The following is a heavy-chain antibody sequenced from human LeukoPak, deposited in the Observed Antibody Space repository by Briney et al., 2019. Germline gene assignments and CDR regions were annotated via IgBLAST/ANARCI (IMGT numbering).Heavy chain of an antibody. D-gene: IGHD6-25*01. CDR3: ARDLAAANYDAFDI. V-gene: IGHV3-30*04. Sequence: GGSLRLSCAASGFIFTSFAIHWVRQAPGKGLEWVAVISFDGTDKYYADSVKGRFTISRDNSKNTLHLQMNSLRGEDTAVYYCARDLAAANYDAFDIWGQGTMVTVSS. CDR1: GFIFTSFA. J-gene: IGHJ3*02. CDR2: ISFDGTDK.